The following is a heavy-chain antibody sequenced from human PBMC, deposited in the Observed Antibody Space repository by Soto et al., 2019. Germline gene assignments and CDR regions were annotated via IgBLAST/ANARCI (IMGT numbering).Heavy chain of an antibody. Sequence: QLQLQQWGAGLLKPSETLSLTCAVYGGSFSGYYWSWIRQPPGKGLEWIGEINHSGSTNYNPSLKGRVTIPVDTSKNQVPLKLSSVTAADTAVYYCARTGAGRSSGGWGQGTLVTVSS. CDR2: INHSGST. CDR1: GGSFSGYY. CDR3: ARTGAGRSSGG. D-gene: IGHD6-19*01. J-gene: IGHJ4*02. V-gene: IGHV4-34*01.